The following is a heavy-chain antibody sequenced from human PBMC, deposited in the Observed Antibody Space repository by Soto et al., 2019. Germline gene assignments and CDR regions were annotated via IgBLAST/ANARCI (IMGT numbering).Heavy chain of an antibody. Sequence: EVQLLESGGGLVQPGGSLILSCAASGVTFSSYAMIWVRQAPGKGLEWVSAISGSGGSTYYADSVKGRFTISRDNSKNTLYLQMNSLRAEDTAVYYCAKDPHSSGPFDYWGQGTLVTVSS. D-gene: IGHD6-19*01. J-gene: IGHJ4*02. CDR3: AKDPHSSGPFDY. V-gene: IGHV3-23*01. CDR1: GVTFSSYA. CDR2: ISGSGGST.